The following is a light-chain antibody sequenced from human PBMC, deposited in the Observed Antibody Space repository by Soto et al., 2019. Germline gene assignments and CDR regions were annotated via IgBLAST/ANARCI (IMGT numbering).Light chain of an antibody. J-gene: IGKJ4*01. CDR3: QQYHTSVLT. CDR1: QSVSSSY. V-gene: IGKV3-20*01. Sequence: EIVLTQSPGTLSLSPGQRATLSCRASQSVSSSYLAWYQQKSGQPPRLLIYGASNRAIDIPDRFTGSGSGTDFTLTISRLEPEDFAVYYCQQYHTSVLTFGGGTKVEI. CDR2: GAS.